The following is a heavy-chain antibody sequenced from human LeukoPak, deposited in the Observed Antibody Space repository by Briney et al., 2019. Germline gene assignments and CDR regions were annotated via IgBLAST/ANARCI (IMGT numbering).Heavy chain of an antibody. Sequence: GGSLRLSCAAPGVTFSGYSVNWVRQAPGKGLEWVSAITATSRHIYYADSVKGRFTISRDNAKNTLYLQMNSLRAEDTAVYSCAREAAAGNTYYYYYGMDVWGQGTTVTVSS. CDR1: GVTFSGYS. D-gene: IGHD6-13*01. CDR2: ITATSRHI. J-gene: IGHJ6*02. CDR3: AREAAAGNTYYYYYGMDV. V-gene: IGHV3-21*01.